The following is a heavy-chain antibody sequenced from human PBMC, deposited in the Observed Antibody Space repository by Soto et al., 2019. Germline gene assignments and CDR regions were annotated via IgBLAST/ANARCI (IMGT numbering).Heavy chain of an antibody. CDR2: ISGSGGST. D-gene: IGHD2-2*01. J-gene: IGHJ6*04. CDR1: GFTFSSYA. Sequence: GGSLRLSCAASGFTFSSYAMSWVRQAPGKGLEWVSAISGSGGSTYYADSVKGRFTISRDNSKNTLYLQMNSLRAEDTAVYYCAKDGGDIVVVPAAYPDVWGKGTTVTVSS. CDR3: AKDGGDIVVVPAAYPDV. V-gene: IGHV3-23*01.